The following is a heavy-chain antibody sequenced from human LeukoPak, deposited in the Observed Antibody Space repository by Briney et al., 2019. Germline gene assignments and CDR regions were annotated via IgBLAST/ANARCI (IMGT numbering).Heavy chain of an antibody. CDR3: ARLSAYYYGSFFYYYMDV. D-gene: IGHD3-10*01. J-gene: IGHJ6*03. Sequence: GGSLRLSCEGSGFSCSSYWMTWARQSPGKGPEWVANIKQDESEIYTVDSVKGRFTISTDNAKNSVYLHMNSLRAEDTALYYCARLSAYYYGSFFYYYMDVWGKGTTVTVSS. CDR1: GFSCSSYW. CDR2: IKQDESEI. V-gene: IGHV3-7*01.